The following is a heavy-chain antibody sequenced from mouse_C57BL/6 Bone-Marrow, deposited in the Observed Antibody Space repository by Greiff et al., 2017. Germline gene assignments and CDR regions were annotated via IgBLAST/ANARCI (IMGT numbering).Heavy chain of an antibody. Sequence: QVQLQQPGAELVKPGASVKLSCKASGYTFTSYWTQWVKQRPGQGLEWIGEIDPSDSYTNYNQKFKGKATLTVDTSSSTAYMQLSSLPSEDSAVYYCAGYGFAYWGQGTLVTVSA. J-gene: IGHJ3*01. CDR3: AGYGFAY. CDR2: IDPSDSYT. D-gene: IGHD2-2*01. CDR1: GYTFTSYW. V-gene: IGHV1-50*01.